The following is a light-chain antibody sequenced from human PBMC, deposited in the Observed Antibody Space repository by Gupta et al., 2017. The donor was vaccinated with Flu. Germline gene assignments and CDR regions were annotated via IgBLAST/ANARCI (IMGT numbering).Light chain of an antibody. J-gene: IGLJ2*01. CDR2: GNS. CDR3: QSYDSSLSGSNVV. Sequence: QSVLTQPPSVSGATGQRVTISCTGSSSNIGAGYDVHWYQQLPGTAPKLLIYGNSNLPSGVPDRCSGAKSVTSASLAITGLQAEDEADYYCQSYDSSLSGSNVVFGGGTKLTVL. V-gene: IGLV1-40*01. CDR1: SSNIGAGYD.